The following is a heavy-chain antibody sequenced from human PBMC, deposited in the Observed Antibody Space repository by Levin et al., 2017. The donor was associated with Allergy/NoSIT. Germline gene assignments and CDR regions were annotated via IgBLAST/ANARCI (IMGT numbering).Heavy chain of an antibody. CDR2: IHTTGGT. CDR1: GTSISSWY. D-gene: IGHD2-2*01. CDR3: EKYGVVPSAHFDS. Sequence: SQTLSLTCSVSGTSISSWYWSWIRQPAGKGLEWIGRIHTTGGTSYNSSLQSRVTISVDASNNQFSLKLTSMTAADTAVYYCEKYGVVPSAHFDSWGQGTLVIVSS. J-gene: IGHJ4*02. V-gene: IGHV4-59*10.